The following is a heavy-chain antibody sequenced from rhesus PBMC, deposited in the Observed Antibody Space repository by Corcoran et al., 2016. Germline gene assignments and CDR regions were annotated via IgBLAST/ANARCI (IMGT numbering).Heavy chain of an antibody. Sequence: QLQLQESGPGLVKPSETLSLTCAVSGGSISSNYWSWIRQPPGKGLEWSGRIAGGGGSTDDTPSRMSRVTIETDTSKNQFSLKLSSVTAADTAVYYCARVVENYWGQGVLVTVSS. J-gene: IGHJ4*01. CDR3: ARVVENY. CDR2: IAGGGGST. D-gene: IGHD1-44*01. CDR1: GGSISSNY. V-gene: IGHV4-173*01.